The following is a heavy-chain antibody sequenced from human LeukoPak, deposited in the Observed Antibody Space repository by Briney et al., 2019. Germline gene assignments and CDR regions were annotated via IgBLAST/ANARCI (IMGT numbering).Heavy chain of an antibody. Sequence: GASVKVSCKASGHTFTTYYFHWVRQVPGQGLEWMGIINPNAGITTYAKKFQGRVTMTRDKSTSTVYMELRSLRSEDSAVYYCAREGYCSGGSCPMIYWGQGTLVTVSS. CDR2: INPNAGIT. D-gene: IGHD2-15*01. CDR1: GHTFTTYY. J-gene: IGHJ4*02. V-gene: IGHV1-46*01. CDR3: AREGYCSGGSCPMIY.